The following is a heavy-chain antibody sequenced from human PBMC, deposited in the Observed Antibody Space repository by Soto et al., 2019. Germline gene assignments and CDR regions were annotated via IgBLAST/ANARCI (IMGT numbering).Heavy chain of an antibody. V-gene: IGHV1-3*01. D-gene: IGHD1-26*01. J-gene: IGHJ6*02. CDR3: AREGGGSYYTYSYYYYGMDV. Sequence: QVQLVQSGAEVKKAGASVKVSCKASGYTFTSYAMHWVRQAPGQRLEWMGWINAGNGNTKYSQKFQGRVTITRDTSASTAYMELSSLRSEDTAVYYCAREGGGSYYTYSYYYYGMDVWGQGTTVTVSS. CDR2: INAGNGNT. CDR1: GYTFTSYA.